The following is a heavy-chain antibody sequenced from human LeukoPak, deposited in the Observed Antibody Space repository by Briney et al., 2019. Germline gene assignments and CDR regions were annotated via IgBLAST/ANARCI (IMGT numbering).Heavy chain of an antibody. CDR3: ARGRDFWSGYLSAGREYYFDY. D-gene: IGHD3-3*01. Sequence: SETLSLTCAVYGGSFSGYYWSWIRQPPGKGLEWIGEINHSGSTNYNPSLKSRVTISVDTSKNQFSLKLSSVTAADTAVYYCARGRDFWSGYLSAGREYYFDYWGQGTLVTVSS. J-gene: IGHJ4*02. CDR2: INHSGST. V-gene: IGHV4-34*01. CDR1: GGSFSGYY.